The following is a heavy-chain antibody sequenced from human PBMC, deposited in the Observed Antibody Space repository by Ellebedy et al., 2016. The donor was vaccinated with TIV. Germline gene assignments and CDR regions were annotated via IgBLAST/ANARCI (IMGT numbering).Heavy chain of an antibody. CDR3: ARDPYGDYYFDH. V-gene: IGHV3-7*01. D-gene: IGHD4-17*01. Sequence: GESLKISXAASGFTFSSYGMHWVRQAPGKGLEWVANIKEDGSEKYYVGSVKGRFTISRDNAKNSLYLQMNSLRAEDTAVYYCARDPYGDYYFDHWGQGTLVTVSS. CDR2: IKEDGSEK. J-gene: IGHJ4*02. CDR1: GFTFSSYG.